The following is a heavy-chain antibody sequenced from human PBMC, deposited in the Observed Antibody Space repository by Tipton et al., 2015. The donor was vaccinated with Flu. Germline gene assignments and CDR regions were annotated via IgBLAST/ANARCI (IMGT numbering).Heavy chain of an antibody. V-gene: IGHV4-4*07. Sequence: LRLSCTVSGGSINSHYWSWIRKPAGKGLEWMGRMYAGGNTKYNPSLKSRVTMSVDTSKNQFSLRLTSVTAADTAVYYCARGSGSGTEMTFYVWGPGTVVTVSS. CDR1: GGSINSHY. D-gene: IGHD3-10*01. CDR2: MYAGGNT. CDR3: ARGSGSGTEMTFYV. J-gene: IGHJ4*02.